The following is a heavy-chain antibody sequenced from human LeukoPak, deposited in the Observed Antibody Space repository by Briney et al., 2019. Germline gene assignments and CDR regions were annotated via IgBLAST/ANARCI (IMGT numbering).Heavy chain of an antibody. CDR2: IKYDGSEQ. CDR1: GFIFSSHW. J-gene: IGHJ4*02. D-gene: IGHD3-10*01. V-gene: IGHV3-7*03. Sequence: GGSLRLSCTSSGFIFSSHWMNWVRQAPGKGPEWVANIKYDGSEQYYVDSVKGRFSISRDNTKNLLYLQMNSLRVEDTAVYYCARDYGWSFTNWGQGTLVTVSS. CDR3: ARDYGWSFTN.